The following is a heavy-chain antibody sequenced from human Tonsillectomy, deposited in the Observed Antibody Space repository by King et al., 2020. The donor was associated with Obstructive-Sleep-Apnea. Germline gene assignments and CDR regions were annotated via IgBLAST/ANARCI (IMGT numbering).Heavy chain of an antibody. CDR2: IYYSGST. J-gene: IGHJ4*02. CDR1: GGSISTNY. Sequence: QLQESGPVLVKPSETLSLTCTVSGGSISTNYWSWIRQPPGKGLEWIGYIYYSGSTDYIPSLKSRGTISIDTSKNQFSLKRGSVTAADTAVYYCARRGPYGSESYYHIDFWGQGTLVIVSS. D-gene: IGHD3-10*01. CDR3: ARRGPYGSESYYHIDF. V-gene: IGHV4-59*08.